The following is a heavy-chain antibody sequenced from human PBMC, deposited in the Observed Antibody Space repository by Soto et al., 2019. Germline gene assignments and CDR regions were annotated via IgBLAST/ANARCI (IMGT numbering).Heavy chain of an antibody. CDR1: GFSLSNARMG. CDR2: IFSNDEK. CDR3: AKGNYGDGRFDY. D-gene: IGHD4-17*01. Sequence: QVTLKESGPVLVKPTETRTLTCTVSGFSLSNARMGVSWIRQPPGKALEWLAHIFSNDEKSYSTSLKSRFTISTDTSKTQVLLTMTYMDPVDTATYYCAKGNYGDGRFDYWGQGTLVTVSA. J-gene: IGHJ4*02. V-gene: IGHV2-26*01.